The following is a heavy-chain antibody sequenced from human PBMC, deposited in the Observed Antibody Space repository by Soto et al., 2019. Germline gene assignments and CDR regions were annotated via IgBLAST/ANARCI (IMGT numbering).Heavy chain of an antibody. CDR1: GGSISSGGYS. Sequence: SETLSLTCAVSGGSISSGGYSWSWIRQPPGKGLEWIGYIYHSGSTYYNPSLKSRVTISVDRSKNQFSLKLSSVTAADTAVYYCARDRVESGYPEYFQHWGQGTLVTVSS. CDR3: ARDRVESGYPEYFQH. CDR2: IYHSGST. D-gene: IGHD3-22*01. J-gene: IGHJ1*01. V-gene: IGHV4-30-2*01.